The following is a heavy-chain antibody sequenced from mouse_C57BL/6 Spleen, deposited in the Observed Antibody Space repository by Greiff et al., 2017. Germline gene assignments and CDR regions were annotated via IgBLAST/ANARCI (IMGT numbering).Heavy chain of an antibody. Sequence: VQLKESGAELVKPGASVKLSCTASGFNIKDYYMHWVKQRTEQGLEWIGRIDPEDGETKYAPKFQGKATITADTSSNTAYLQLSILTSEDTAVYDGARDYYGSSYGDFDYWGQGTTLTVSS. J-gene: IGHJ2*01. V-gene: IGHV14-2*01. CDR2: IDPEDGET. CDR1: GFNIKDYY. D-gene: IGHD1-1*01. CDR3: ARDYYGSSYGDFDY.